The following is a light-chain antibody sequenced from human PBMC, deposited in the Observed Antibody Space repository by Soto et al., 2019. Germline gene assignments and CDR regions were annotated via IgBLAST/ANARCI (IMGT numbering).Light chain of an antibody. CDR3: GTWDRSRSAGV. V-gene: IGLV1-51*01. CDR2: DNN. CDR1: SSNIGNNF. Sequence: QSVLTQPPSVSAAPGQKVTISCSGSSSNIGNNFVSWYQQLPGTAPTLLIYDNNERPSGIPDRFSGSKSGTSATLGITGLQNGDEADYYCGTWDRSRSAGVFGGGTKLTVL. J-gene: IGLJ2*01.